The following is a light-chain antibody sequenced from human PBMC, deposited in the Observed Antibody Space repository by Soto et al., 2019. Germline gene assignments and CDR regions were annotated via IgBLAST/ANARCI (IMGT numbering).Light chain of an antibody. Sequence: QLVLTQSPSGSASLGASVKLSCTLSSGHSSYAIAWHQQQPEKGPRYLMKLNSDGSHSKGDGIPDRFSGSSSGAERYLTISSLQSEDEADYYCQTWGTGIPWVFGGGTKVTVL. CDR3: QTWGTGIPWV. J-gene: IGLJ3*02. CDR2: LNSDGSH. CDR1: SGHSSYA. V-gene: IGLV4-69*01.